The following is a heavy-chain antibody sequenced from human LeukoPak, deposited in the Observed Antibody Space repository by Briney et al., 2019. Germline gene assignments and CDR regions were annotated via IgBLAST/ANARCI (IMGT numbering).Heavy chain of an antibody. CDR2: FDPEDGET. J-gene: IGHJ3*02. CDR1: GYTLTELS. CDR3: ATAPPQHFDAFDI. Sequence: ASVKVSCKVSGYTLTELSMHWVRQAPGRGLEWMGGFDPEDGETIYAQKFQGRVTMTEDTSTDTAYMELSSLRSEDTAVYYCATAPPQHFDAFDIWGQGTMVTVSS. V-gene: IGHV1-24*01.